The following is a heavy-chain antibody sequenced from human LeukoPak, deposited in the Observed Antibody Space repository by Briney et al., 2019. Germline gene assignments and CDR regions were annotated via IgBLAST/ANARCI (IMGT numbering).Heavy chain of an antibody. V-gene: IGHV3-11*06. CDR3: SRDPTMVRVSDTINWYDP. Sequence: GGSLRLSCAASGFTFSDYYMSWIRQAPGKGLEWVSYISSSSSYTNYADSVKGRFTISRDNAKNSLYLQMNSLRAEDAAVYYCSRDPTMVRVSDTINWYDPWGKRTLVTV. J-gene: IGHJ5*02. CDR1: GFTFSDYY. CDR2: ISSSSSYT. D-gene: IGHD3-10*01.